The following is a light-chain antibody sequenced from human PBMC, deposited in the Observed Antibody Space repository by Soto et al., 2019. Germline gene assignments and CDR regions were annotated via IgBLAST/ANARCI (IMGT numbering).Light chain of an antibody. CDR1: QSISTW. V-gene: IGKV1-5*03. CDR2: KAS. CDR3: HQYNSYSYT. J-gene: IGKJ2*01. Sequence: DIQMTQSPSTLSASVGHRVTIICRASQSISTWLAWYQQKPGKAPKLLIYKASSLESGVPSRFSGSGSGTEFTLTISSLQPDDFATYYCHQYNSYSYTFGQGTKLEIK.